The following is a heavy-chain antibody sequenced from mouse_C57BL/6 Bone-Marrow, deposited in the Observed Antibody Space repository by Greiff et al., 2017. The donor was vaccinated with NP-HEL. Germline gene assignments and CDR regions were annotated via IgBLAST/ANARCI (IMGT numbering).Heavy chain of an antibody. D-gene: IGHD1-1*01. V-gene: IGHV14-4*01. CDR2: IGPENGDT. CDR1: GFNIKDDY. CDR3: TLMTTVEGFAY. Sequence: EVQLQQSGAELVRPGASVKLSCPASGFNIKDDYMHWVKQRPEQGLEWIGWIGPENGDTEYASKISGKAPITADTSSYTAYLQLSSLTSEDTAVYYCTLMTTVEGFAYWGQGTLVTVSA. J-gene: IGHJ3*01.